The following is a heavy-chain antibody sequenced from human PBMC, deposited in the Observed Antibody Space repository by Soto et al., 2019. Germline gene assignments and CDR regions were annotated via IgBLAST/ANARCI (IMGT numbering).Heavy chain of an antibody. V-gene: IGHV4-61*01. Sequence: QVQLQESGPGLVKPSETLSLTCTVSGGSVNSGSNYWTWIRQPPGRGLEWIGYVYKDGFTNYNPSLNSRVTISLDTSKRQFSLRLTGVTAADTAVYFCSSARHSYLHADFWGQGTLVSV. CDR1: GGSVNSGSNY. CDR3: SSARHSYLHADF. D-gene: IGHD1-26*01. J-gene: IGHJ4*02. CDR2: VYKDGFT.